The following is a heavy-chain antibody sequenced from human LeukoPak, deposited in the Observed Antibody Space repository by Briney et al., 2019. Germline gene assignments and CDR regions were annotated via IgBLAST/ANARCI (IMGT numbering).Heavy chain of an antibody. V-gene: IGHV3-23*01. CDR1: GFTFSSYA. Sequence: GGSLRLSCAASGFTFSSYAMSWVRQAPGKGLNWASAISGSGGSTYYADSVKGRFTISRDNSKNTLYLQVNSLRAEDTAVYYCAKASHYDNSGYQYYFDYWGQGTLVTVSS. CDR3: AKASHYDNSGYQYYFDY. CDR2: ISGSGGST. J-gene: IGHJ4*02. D-gene: IGHD3-22*01.